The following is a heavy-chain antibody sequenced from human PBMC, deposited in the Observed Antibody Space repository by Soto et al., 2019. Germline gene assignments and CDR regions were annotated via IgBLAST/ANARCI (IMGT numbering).Heavy chain of an antibody. CDR1: GGSFSGYY. V-gene: IGHV4-34*01. Sequence: SETLSLTCAVYGGSFSGYYWSWIRQPPGKGLEWIGEINHSGSTNYNPSLKSRVTISVGTSKNQFSLKLSSVTAADTAVYYCASGDYNAGGSYYYYYYGMDVWGQGTTVTVSS. D-gene: IGHD4-4*01. CDR3: ASGDYNAGGSYYYYYYGMDV. CDR2: INHSGST. J-gene: IGHJ6*02.